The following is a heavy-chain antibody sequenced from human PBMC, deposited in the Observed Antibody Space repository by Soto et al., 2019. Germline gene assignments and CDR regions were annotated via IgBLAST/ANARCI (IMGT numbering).Heavy chain of an antibody. Sequence: SSETLSLTCTVSGGSISSYYWSWIRQPPGKGLEWIGYIYYSGSTNYNPSLKSRVTISVDTSKNQFSLKLSSVTAADTAVYYCARESYSSGDVGYWGQGTLVTVSS. CDR1: GGSISSYY. J-gene: IGHJ4*02. CDR3: ARESYSSGDVGY. CDR2: IYYSGST. D-gene: IGHD6-19*01. V-gene: IGHV4-59*01.